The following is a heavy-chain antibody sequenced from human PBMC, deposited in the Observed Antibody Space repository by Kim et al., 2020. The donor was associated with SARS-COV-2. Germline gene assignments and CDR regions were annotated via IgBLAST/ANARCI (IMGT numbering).Heavy chain of an antibody. CDR2: ISWNSGSI. V-gene: IGHV3-9*01. J-gene: IGHJ6*02. CDR3: AKDSSRGQQLARGGGMDV. CDR1: GFTFGDYA. Sequence: GGSLRLSCAASGFTFGDYAMHWVRQAPGKGLEWVSGISWNSGSIAYADSVKGRFTISRDNAKNSLYLQMNSLRAEDTALYYCAKDSSRGQQLARGGGMDVWGQGTTVTVSS. D-gene: IGHD6-13*01.